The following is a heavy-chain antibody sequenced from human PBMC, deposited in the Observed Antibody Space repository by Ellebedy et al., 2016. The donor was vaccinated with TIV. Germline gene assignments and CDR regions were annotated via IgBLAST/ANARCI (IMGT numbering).Heavy chain of an antibody. D-gene: IGHD2-15*01. V-gene: IGHV1-46*01. J-gene: IGHJ4*02. Sequence: AASVKVSCKTSGYTFIRSYINWVRQDPGQGLEWMGIINTSSGATTYAQDFQGRVTVTRDTSTSTVYLELSGLKSDDTAVYYCARGCVVAASLSEYWGQGTLVTVSS. CDR1: GYTFIRSY. CDR2: INTSSGAT. CDR3: ARGCVVAASLSEY.